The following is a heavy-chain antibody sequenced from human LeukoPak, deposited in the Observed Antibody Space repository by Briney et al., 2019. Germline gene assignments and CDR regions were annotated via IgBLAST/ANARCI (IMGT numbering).Heavy chain of an antibody. D-gene: IGHD1-14*01. CDR3: ARSLERPEFHYFDL. J-gene: IGHJ4*02. CDR1: EFRFSTYA. Sequence: PGGTLRLSCVASEFRFSTYAMHWVSQPPGKGLEWVAIVSNDGSKKYYADSVKGRFAISRDNSKNTIYFQMNSLRFEDTAVYYCARSLERPEFHYFDLWGQGTVVTVSS. CDR2: VSNDGSKK. V-gene: IGHV3-30*09.